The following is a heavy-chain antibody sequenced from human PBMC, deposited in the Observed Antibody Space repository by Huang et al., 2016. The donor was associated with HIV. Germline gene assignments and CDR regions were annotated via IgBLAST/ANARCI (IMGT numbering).Heavy chain of an antibody. D-gene: IGHD3-16*02. CDR1: GYTFTSYG. J-gene: IGHJ6*02. CDR3: ARLYLYGMDV. Sequence: QVQLVQSGAEVKKPGASVKVSCKASGYTFTSYGISWVRQAPGQGLEWMVWISAYNGNTNYAQKLQRRVTMTTDTSTNTVNMEMRSLRADDTAVYYCARLYLYGMDVWGQGTTVTVSS. CDR2: ISAYNGNT. V-gene: IGHV1-18*04.